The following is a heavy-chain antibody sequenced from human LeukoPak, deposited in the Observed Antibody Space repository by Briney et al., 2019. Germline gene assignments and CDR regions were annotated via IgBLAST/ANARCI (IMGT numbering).Heavy chain of an antibody. CDR2: IRSKAYGGTT. D-gene: IGHD4/OR15-4a*01. CDR3: TRDQGGDPMTIHNWFDP. CDR1: GFTFGDYA. V-gene: IGHV3-49*03. Sequence: GGSLRLSCTASGFTFGDYAMSWFRQAPGKGLEWVGFIRSKAYGGTTEYAASVKGRFTISRDDSKSIAYLQMNSLKTEDTAVYYCTRDQGGDPMTIHNWFDPWGQGTLVTVSS. J-gene: IGHJ5*02.